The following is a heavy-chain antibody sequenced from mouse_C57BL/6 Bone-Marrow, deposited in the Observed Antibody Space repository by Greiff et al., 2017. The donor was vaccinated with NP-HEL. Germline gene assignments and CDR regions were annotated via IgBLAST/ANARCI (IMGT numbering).Heavy chain of an antibody. CDR2: ISSGGSYT. V-gene: IGHV5-6*01. J-gene: IGHJ1*03. Sequence: EVKVVESGGDLVKPGGSLKLSCAASGFTFSSYGMSWVRQTPDERLEWVATISSGGSYTYYPDSVKGRFTISRDNAKNTLYLQISRLKSENTAMYYLARHRNYLPYWYIYVWGTGTTVTVSA. CDR3: ARHRNYLPYWYIYV. D-gene: IGHD1-1*01. CDR1: GFTFSSYG.